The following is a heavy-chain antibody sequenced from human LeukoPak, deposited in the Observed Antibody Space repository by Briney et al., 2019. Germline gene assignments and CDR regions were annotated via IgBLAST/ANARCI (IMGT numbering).Heavy chain of an antibody. CDR1: GFTFSSYA. Sequence: GGSLRLSCAASGFTFSSYAMSWVRQAPGKGLEWVSAISGSGDSTYYADSVKGRYTISRNNSKNTLYLQMNSLRAEDTAVYYCAKDHSYGSGSLPLPDYWGQGTLVTVSS. D-gene: IGHD3-10*01. CDR3: AKDHSYGSGSLPLPDY. CDR2: ISGSGDST. J-gene: IGHJ4*02. V-gene: IGHV3-23*01.